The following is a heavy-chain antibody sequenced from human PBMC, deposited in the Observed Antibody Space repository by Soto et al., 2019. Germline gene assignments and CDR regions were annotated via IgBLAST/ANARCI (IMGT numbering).Heavy chain of an antibody. CDR3: ARLRSGISFDY. Sequence: PGESLKISCEGSGYSFTNYWIGWVRQMPGKGLEWMGIIYPSDSDTRYSPSVQGQVTISADKSISTAYLQWSSLRASDTAMYYCARLRSGISFDYWGQGALVTVSS. J-gene: IGHJ4*02. D-gene: IGHD3-10*01. V-gene: IGHV5-51*01. CDR2: IYPSDSDT. CDR1: GYSFTNYW.